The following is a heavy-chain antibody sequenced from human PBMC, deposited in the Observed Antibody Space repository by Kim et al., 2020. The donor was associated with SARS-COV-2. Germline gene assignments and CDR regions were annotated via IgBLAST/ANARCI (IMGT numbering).Heavy chain of an antibody. CDR3: ARDTLWFGKYYGAFDI. Sequence: GGSLRLSCAASGFTFSSYGMHWVRQAPGKGLEWVAVIWYDGSNKYYADSVKGRFTISRDNSKNTLYLQMNSLRAEDTAVYYCARDTLWFGKYYGAFDIWGQGTMVTVSS. CDR1: GFTFSSYG. CDR2: IWYDGSNK. V-gene: IGHV3-33*01. J-gene: IGHJ3*02. D-gene: IGHD3-10*01.